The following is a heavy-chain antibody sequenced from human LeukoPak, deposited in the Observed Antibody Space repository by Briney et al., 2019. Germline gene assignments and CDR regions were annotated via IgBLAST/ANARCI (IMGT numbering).Heavy chain of an antibody. D-gene: IGHD5-18*01. CDR2: IYYSGST. Sequence: PSETLSLTCTVSGRSISSSSYYWGWIRQPPGKGLEWIGSIYYSGSTYYNPSLKSRVTISVHTSKNQFSLKLSSVTAADTAVYYCARHVDTATDYFDYWGQGTLVTVSS. V-gene: IGHV4-39*01. CDR1: GRSISSSSYY. CDR3: ARHVDTATDYFDY. J-gene: IGHJ4*02.